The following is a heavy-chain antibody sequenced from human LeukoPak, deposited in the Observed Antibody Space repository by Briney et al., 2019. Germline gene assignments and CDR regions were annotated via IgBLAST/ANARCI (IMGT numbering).Heavy chain of an antibody. D-gene: IGHD3-22*01. J-gene: IGHJ4*02. CDR2: INHSGST. CDR1: GGSFSGYY. V-gene: IGHV4-34*01. CDR3: AREYSSFEY. Sequence: PSETLSLTCAVYGGSFSGYYWSWIRQPPGKGLEWIGEINHSGSTNYNPSLKSRVTISVDTSKNQFSLNLRSVTAADTAVYYCAREYSSFEYWGQGILVTVSS.